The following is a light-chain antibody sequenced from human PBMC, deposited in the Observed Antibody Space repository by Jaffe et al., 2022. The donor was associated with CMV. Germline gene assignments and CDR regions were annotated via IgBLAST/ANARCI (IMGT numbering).Light chain of an antibody. V-gene: IGLV3-21*04. CDR2: YGS. CDR1: NIGSKS. J-gene: IGLJ1*01. CDR3: QVWDSVTDHYV. Sequence: SNVLTQSPSLSVAPGKTARITCGGDNIGSKSVFWFQQKPGQAPVLVIYYGSERPSGIPDRFSGSKSGNTATLTISRVEAGDEADYYCQVWDSVTDHYVFGTGTKVTVL.